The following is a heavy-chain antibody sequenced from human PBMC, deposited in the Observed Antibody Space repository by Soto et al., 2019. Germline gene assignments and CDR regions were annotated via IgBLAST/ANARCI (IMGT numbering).Heavy chain of an antibody. D-gene: IGHD3-10*01. CDR1: GYTFSFDY. CDR3: AKGRRNTF. CDR2: INPDGGAT. V-gene: IGHV1-46*01. J-gene: IGHJ4*02. Sequence: QVQLLQSGAEVKKPGASVKISCKASGYTFSFDYLSWVRRAPGQGLQWMGKINPDGGATTYAQSFQGRVSITSDASTGIVYMELSSLTSDDTAVYYCAKGRRNTFWGQGTLVSVSS.